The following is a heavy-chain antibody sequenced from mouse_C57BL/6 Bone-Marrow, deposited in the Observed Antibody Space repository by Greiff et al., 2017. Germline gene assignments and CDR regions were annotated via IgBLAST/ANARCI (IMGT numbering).Heavy chain of an antibody. V-gene: IGHV1-82*01. D-gene: IGHD3-1*01. J-gene: IGHJ2*01. CDR1: GYAFSSSW. CDR3: ARGGLDY. CDR2: IYPGDGDT. Sequence: QVQLQQSGPELVKPGASVKISCTASGYAFSSSWMTWVKQRPGKGLEWIGRIYPGDGDTNYNGKFKGTATLTADKSSSTDYLQLSSLTAEDSAVYLGARGGLDYWGQGTTLTVSA.